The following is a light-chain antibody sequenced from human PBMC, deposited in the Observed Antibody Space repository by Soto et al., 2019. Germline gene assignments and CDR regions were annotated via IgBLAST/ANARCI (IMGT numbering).Light chain of an antibody. J-gene: IGKJ1*01. CDR2: DAS. V-gene: IGKV3-15*01. CDR3: QHYNNWPQWP. CDR1: QSFSSR. Sequence: EIIMTQSPDILSVSPGERATLSCRASQSFSSRLAWYQQKPGQAPRLLIHDASTRATGVPARSSGSGSGTEFTLTISSLQAEDFAIYCCQHYNNWPQWPFAQGTKVDI.